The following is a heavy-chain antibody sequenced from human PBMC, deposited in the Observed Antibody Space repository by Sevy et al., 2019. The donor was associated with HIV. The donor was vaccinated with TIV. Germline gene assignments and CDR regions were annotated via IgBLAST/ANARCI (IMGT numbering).Heavy chain of an antibody. CDR3: AKEDSNGVCYSS. CDR2: ISPTSSYI. J-gene: IGHJ5*02. V-gene: IGHV3-21*01. CDR1: GFTFSIYT. Sequence: GGSLRLSCAASGFTFSIYTLSWVRQAPGKGLEWVSSISPTSSYIYYADSVKGRFSISRDNAKNSLFLQMNSLRADDTAIYYCAKEDSNGVCYSSWGQGTLVTVSS. D-gene: IGHD2-21*01.